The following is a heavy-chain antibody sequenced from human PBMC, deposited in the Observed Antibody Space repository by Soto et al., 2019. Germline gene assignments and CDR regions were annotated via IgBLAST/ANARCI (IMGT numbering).Heavy chain of an antibody. Sequence: SETLSLTCAVSGGSISSGGYSWSWIRQPPGKGLECIGYIYHSGSTYYNPSLKSRVTISVDRSKNQFSLKLSSVTAADTAVYYCAREWFGEPTIDYWGQGTLVTVSS. J-gene: IGHJ4*02. CDR2: IYHSGST. CDR1: GGSISSGGYS. CDR3: AREWFGEPTIDY. D-gene: IGHD3-10*01. V-gene: IGHV4-30-2*01.